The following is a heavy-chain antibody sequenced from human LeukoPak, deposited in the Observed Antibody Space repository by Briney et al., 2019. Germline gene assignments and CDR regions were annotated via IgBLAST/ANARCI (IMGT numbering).Heavy chain of an antibody. V-gene: IGHV3-48*04. CDR2: IYSSSSTI. Sequence: GGALRLFCAASGFTFRSYSMNWVRQALGEGVGGGFYIYSSSSTIYYAYSVKGRFTISRDNAKNSLYLQMNSLRAEDTAVYYCARGLYYSSSNLNWFDPWGQGTLVTVSS. CDR1: GFTFRSYS. J-gene: IGHJ5*02. D-gene: IGHD6-13*01. CDR3: ARGLYYSSSNLNWFDP.